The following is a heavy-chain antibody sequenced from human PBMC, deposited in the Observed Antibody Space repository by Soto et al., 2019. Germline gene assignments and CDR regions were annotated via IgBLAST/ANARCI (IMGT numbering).Heavy chain of an antibody. CDR3: AKLLSGYDFKDF. CDR1: GFTFSSYT. D-gene: IGHD5-12*01. V-gene: IGHV3-23*01. J-gene: IGHJ4*02. Sequence: EGQLLESGGGLLQPGGSLRLSCAASGFTFSSYTIHWVRQAPGKGLEWVSAITGSGRSTYYADSVRGRSIISRDNVKNILYLQMNRLSADDTAVYYCAKLLSGYDFKDFWGQGTLVTVSA. CDR2: ITGSGRST.